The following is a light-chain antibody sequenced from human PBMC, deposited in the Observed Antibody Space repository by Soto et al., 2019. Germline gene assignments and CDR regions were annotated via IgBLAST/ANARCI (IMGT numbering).Light chain of an antibody. Sequence: DIQMTQFPSSLSASVGDRVTITCRASQTINNFLGWYQVKPETAPKLLIYAASTLQGGVPSRFRGSGSGTEFTLTISSLQPEDFATYYSQQHNSYPLTFGGGTKVAIK. J-gene: IGKJ4*01. CDR2: AAS. CDR3: QQHNSYPLT. CDR1: QTINNF. V-gene: IGKV1D-16*01.